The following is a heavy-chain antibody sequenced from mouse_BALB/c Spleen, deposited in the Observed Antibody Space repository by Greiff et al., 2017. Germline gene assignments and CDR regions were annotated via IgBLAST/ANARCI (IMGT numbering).Heavy chain of an antibody. CDR2: ISNGGGST. Sequence: EVQGVESGGGLVQPGGSLKLSCAASGFTFSSYTMSWVRQTPEKRLEWVAYISNGGGSTYYPDTVKGRFTISRDNAKNTLYLQMSSLKSEDTAMYYCARQTRDYFDYWGQGTTLTVSS. V-gene: IGHV5-12-2*01. CDR1: GFTFSSYT. CDR3: ARQTRDYFDY. J-gene: IGHJ2*01.